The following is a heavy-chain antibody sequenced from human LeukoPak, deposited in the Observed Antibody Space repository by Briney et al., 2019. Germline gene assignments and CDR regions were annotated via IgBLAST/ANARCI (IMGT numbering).Heavy chain of an antibody. Sequence: GGSLRLSCAASGFTFSDYYMSWIRQAPGKGLEWVSYISGSGSTIYYADSVKGRFTISRDNAKNSLYLQMNSLRAEDTAVYYCASRSGKRYYYYYYMDVWGKGTTVTVSS. V-gene: IGHV3-11*04. CDR1: GFTFSDYY. CDR2: ISGSGSTI. CDR3: ASRSGKRYYYYYYMDV. D-gene: IGHD3-10*01. J-gene: IGHJ6*03.